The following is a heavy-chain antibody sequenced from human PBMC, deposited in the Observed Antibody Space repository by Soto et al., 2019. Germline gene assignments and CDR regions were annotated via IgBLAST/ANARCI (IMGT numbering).Heavy chain of an antibody. Sequence: SETLSLTCAVYGGSFSGYYWSWIRQPPGKGLEWIGEINHSGSTNYNPSLKSRVTISVDTSKNQFSLKLSSVTAADTAVYYCARAAVCSGGSCQHFDYWGQGTLVTVSS. CDR1: GGSFSGYY. J-gene: IGHJ4*02. D-gene: IGHD2-15*01. V-gene: IGHV4-34*01. CDR3: ARAAVCSGGSCQHFDY. CDR2: INHSGST.